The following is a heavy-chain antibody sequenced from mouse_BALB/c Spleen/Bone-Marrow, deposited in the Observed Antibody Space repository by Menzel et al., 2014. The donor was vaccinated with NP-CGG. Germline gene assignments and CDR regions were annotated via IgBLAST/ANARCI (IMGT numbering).Heavy chain of an antibody. Sequence: QVQLQQPGAELVRPGVSVKISCKGSGYTFTDFAIHWVKQSHTKSLEWIGVISPYYVDGGYNQKFKGKATMTIDRSSSTAYMELARPTSEDAAIYYWARGVASGLYNYARDDWGQGTSGTVSS. V-gene: IGHV1S137*01. J-gene: IGHJ4*01. CDR2: ISPYYVDG. D-gene: IGHD3-1*01. CDR3: ARGVASGLYNYARDD. CDR1: GYTFTDFA.